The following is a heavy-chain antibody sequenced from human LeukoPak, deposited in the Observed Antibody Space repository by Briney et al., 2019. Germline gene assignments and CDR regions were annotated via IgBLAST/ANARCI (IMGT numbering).Heavy chain of an antibody. CDR1: GGSISSYY. CDR3: ARGIFGTFDPFDY. V-gene: IGHV4-59*01. CDR2: IYYTGKI. D-gene: IGHD3-3*01. J-gene: IGHJ4*02. Sequence: SETLSLTCTVSGGSISSYYWNWIRQTPGKRLEWIGYIYYTGKINYNPSLKSRVTMSLDTSNNQFSLKLSSVTAADTAVYYCARGIFGTFDPFDYWGQGSQVTVSS.